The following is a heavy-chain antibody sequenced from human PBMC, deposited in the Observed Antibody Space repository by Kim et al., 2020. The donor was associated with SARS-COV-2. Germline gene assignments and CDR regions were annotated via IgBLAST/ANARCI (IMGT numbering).Heavy chain of an antibody. J-gene: IGHJ4*02. D-gene: IGHD6-6*01. CDR3: ARGLRFLVAARPVDY. V-gene: IGHV4-34*01. Sequence: PALRSRVTISVDTSQNQFSLKLSSVTAADTAVYYCARGLRFLVAARPVDYWGQGTLVTVSS.